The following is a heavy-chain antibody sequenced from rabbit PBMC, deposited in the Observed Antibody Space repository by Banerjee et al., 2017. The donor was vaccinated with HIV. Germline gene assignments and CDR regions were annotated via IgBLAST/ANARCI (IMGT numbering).Heavy chain of an antibody. J-gene: IGHJ6*01. CDR3: SRRPSGSIYCHDL. CDR2: IYTGDGNT. CDR1: GFSFSSGYD. Sequence: QEQLVEYGGDLVQPEGSLTLTCKASGFSFSSGYDMCWVRQAPGKGLEWIACIYTGDGNTYYASWAKGRFTISKTSSTTVTLQMTSLTAADTATYFCSRRPSGSIYCHDLRGPGTLVTVS. V-gene: IGHV1S45*01. D-gene: IGHD8-1*01.